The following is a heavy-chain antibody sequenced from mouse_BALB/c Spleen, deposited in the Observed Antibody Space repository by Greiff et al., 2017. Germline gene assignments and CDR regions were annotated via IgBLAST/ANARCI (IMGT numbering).Heavy chain of an antibody. J-gene: IGHJ3*01. V-gene: IGHV5-12-1*01. CDR3: ARLPY. Sequence: EVKLMESGGGLVKPGGSLKLSCAASGFAFSSYDMSWVRQTPEKRLEWVAYISSGGGSTYYPDTVKGRFTISRDNAKNTLYLQMSSLKSEDTAMYYCARLPYWGQGTLVTVSA. CDR2: ISSGGGST. CDR1: GFAFSSYD.